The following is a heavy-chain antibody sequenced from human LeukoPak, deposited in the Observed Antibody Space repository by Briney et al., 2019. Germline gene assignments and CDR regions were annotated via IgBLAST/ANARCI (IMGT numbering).Heavy chain of an antibody. J-gene: IGHJ4*02. V-gene: IGHV3-13*04. Sequence: PGGSLRLSCAASGFTFSNYDMHWVRQATGKGLEWVSAIGTAGDTYYQGSVRGRFTMSRENAKNSLYLQMNSLTAGDTAVYYCARGPDTHFDYWGQGILVTVSS. D-gene: IGHD5-18*01. CDR1: GFTFSNYD. CDR2: IGTAGDT. CDR3: ARGPDTHFDY.